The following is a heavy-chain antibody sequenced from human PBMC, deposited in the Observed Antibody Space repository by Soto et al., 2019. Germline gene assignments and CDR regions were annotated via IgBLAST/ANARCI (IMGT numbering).Heavy chain of an antibody. J-gene: IGHJ5*02. CDR1: GYTFTSYG. CDR3: ARDSEGFSNIVVVVAATTTDWFDP. Sequence: ASVNVSCKASGYTFTSYGISWVRQAPGQGLEWMGWISAYNGNTNYAQKLQGRVTMTADTSTSTAYMELRSLRSDDTAVYYCARDSEGFSNIVVVVAATTTDWFDPWGQGTLVTVSS. CDR2: ISAYNGNT. D-gene: IGHD2-15*01. V-gene: IGHV1-18*01.